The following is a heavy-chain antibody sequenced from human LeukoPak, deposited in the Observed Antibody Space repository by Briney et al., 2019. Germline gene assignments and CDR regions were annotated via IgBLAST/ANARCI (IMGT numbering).Heavy chain of an antibody. Sequence: KPSETLSLTCTVSGDSISSSSYYWGWIRQPPGKGLEWIGSIYYSGSTYYNPSLKSRVTISVDTSKNQFSLKLSSVTAADTAVYYCARPIGEYSSSSGVGDYWGQGTLVTVSS. J-gene: IGHJ4*02. D-gene: IGHD6-6*01. CDR1: GDSISSSSYY. V-gene: IGHV4-39*01. CDR2: IYYSGST. CDR3: ARPIGEYSSSSGVGDY.